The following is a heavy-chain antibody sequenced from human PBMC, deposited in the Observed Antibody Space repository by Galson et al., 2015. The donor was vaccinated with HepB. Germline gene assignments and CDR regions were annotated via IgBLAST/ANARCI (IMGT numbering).Heavy chain of an antibody. D-gene: IGHD5-18*01. CDR1: GFTFSTCA. CDR3: AKDQIWEFPHFLHS. J-gene: IGHJ4*02. Sequence: SLRLSCAASGFTFSTCAMTWVRQAPGKGLEWVSTISGNGGRTYYADSVKGRFTISRDNPKDTLYLHMNSLRAEGAAVYYCAKDQIWEFPHFLHSWVQGTLVTVTS. V-gene: IGHV3-23*01. CDR2: ISGNGGRT.